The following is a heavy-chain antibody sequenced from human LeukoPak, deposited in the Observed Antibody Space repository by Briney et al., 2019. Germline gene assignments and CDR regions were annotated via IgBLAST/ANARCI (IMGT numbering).Heavy chain of an antibody. CDR3: TRNSGWYGLS. Sequence: GGSLRLSCTVSGFTLSSYEMSWIRRAPGKGLEWVSSTDYDGGSGHYADSVKGRFTISRDNSSNTLFLHLNSLRGEDTAVCYCTRNSGWYGLSWGQGTLVTVSS. D-gene: IGHD6-19*01. CDR2: TDYDGGSG. J-gene: IGHJ1*01. V-gene: IGHV3-23*01. CDR1: GFTLSSYE.